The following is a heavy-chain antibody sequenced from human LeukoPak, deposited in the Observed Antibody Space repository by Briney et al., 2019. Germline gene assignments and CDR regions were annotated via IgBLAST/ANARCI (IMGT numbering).Heavy chain of an antibody. CDR3: ARSQGHLDY. CDR2: ITSSSGTI. J-gene: IGHJ4*02. Sequence: GGSLRLSCAASGFTFSSYAMNWVRQAPGKGLEWVSYITSSSGTIYYADSVRGRFTISRDNAKHSLYLQMNSLRAEDTAVYYCARSQGHLDYWGQGTLVTVSS. CDR1: GFTFSSYA. V-gene: IGHV3-48*01.